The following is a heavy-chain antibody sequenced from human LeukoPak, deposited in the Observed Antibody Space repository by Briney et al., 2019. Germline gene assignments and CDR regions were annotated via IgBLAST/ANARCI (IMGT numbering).Heavy chain of an antibody. CDR2: ISYDGSNK. CDR3: ASPSYSSSWLYYFDY. D-gene: IGHD6-13*01. V-gene: IGHV3-30*04. Sequence: GGSLRLSCAASGFTFSSYAMHWVRQAPGKGLEWVAVISYDGSNKYYADSVKGRFTISRDNAKNTLYLQMNSLRAEDTAVYYCASPSYSSSWLYYFDYWGQGTLVTVSS. CDR1: GFTFSSYA. J-gene: IGHJ4*02.